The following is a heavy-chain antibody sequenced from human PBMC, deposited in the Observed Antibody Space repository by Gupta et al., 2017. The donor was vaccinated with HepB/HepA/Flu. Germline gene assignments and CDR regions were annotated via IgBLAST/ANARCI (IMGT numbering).Heavy chain of an antibody. CDR3: ARGRRPADY. CDR2: INHSGST. Sequence: QVQLQQLGAGLLKPSETLSLTCAVYGGSFSGYYWTWIRQPPGKGLEWIGEINHSGSTKDNPSLKSRVTIAGETSKKQFSLQMLSGTDADTAVDDGARGRRPADYGGQGTMVTVYS. CDR1: GGSFSGYY. J-gene: IGHJ4*02. V-gene: IGHV4-34*01.